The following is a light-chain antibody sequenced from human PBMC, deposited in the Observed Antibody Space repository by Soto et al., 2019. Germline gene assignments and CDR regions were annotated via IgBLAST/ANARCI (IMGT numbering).Light chain of an antibody. Sequence: EIVIAPAPATLSVSPGGMATLSFRASQSISGALAWYQQEPGQAPRLLIYGASTRATTFPARFSGSGSGTDFTLTISSLQSEDFAVYYCQQYNNWPWTFGQGTKVDIK. V-gene: IGKV3-15*01. CDR3: QQYNNWPWT. CDR1: QSISGA. J-gene: IGKJ1*01. CDR2: GAS.